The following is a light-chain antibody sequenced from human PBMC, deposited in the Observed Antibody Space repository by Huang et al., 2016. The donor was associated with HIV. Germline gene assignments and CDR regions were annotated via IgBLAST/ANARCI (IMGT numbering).Light chain of an antibody. CDR3: QQSYNTPYT. Sequence: DIQMTQSPSSLSASVGDRVIITCRASQAINTYLNWYHQKVGKAPTLLISAVSSLQSGVPSRFRGSGSGTDVTLTISSLQPEDFATYYCQQSYNTPYTFGLGTKVEI. V-gene: IGKV1-39*01. J-gene: IGKJ2*01. CDR1: QAINTY. CDR2: AVS.